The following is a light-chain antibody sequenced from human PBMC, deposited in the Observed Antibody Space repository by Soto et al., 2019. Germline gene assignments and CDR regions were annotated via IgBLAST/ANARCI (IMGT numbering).Light chain of an antibody. CDR1: QSVSSSY. J-gene: IGKJ5*01. V-gene: IGKV3-20*01. CDR2: DAS. Sequence: EIVLTQSPGTLSLSPGERATLSCRASQSVSSSYLAWYQQRPGQAPRLLIYDASRRATGIPDRFSGGGSGTDFTLTITRLEPEDFAVYFCLQYGGLPRTFGQGTRLEIK. CDR3: LQYGGLPRT.